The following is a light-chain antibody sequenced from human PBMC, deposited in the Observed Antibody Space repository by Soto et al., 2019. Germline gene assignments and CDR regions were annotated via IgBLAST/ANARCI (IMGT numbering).Light chain of an antibody. CDR3: HQYGSSPRT. Sequence: EIVLTQSPGTLSLSPGERATLSCRASQSVSSSSLAWYQQKPGQAPRLLIYGASSRATGIPDRFSGSGSGTDFTLTINRLEPEDLAVYYCHQYGSSPRTFDQGTKVEI. CDR1: QSVSSSS. J-gene: IGKJ1*01. V-gene: IGKV3-20*01. CDR2: GAS.